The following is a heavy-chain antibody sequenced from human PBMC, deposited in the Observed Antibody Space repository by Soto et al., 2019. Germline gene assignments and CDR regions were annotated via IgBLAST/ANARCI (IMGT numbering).Heavy chain of an antibody. V-gene: IGHV1-18*01. CDR2: INPSSKET. D-gene: IGHD6-13*01. J-gene: IGHJ5*02. CDR3: ARDWYPGFGP. CDR1: GYSFSSYG. Sequence: QVHLVQSGPEVKKPGASMKVSCKASGYSFSSYGITWVRQAPGQGLEWMGWINPSSKETNYAQKFQGRVTVTADTSTTTAYIELRNLKSDDTAVYYCARDWYPGFGPWGPGTLVTVSS.